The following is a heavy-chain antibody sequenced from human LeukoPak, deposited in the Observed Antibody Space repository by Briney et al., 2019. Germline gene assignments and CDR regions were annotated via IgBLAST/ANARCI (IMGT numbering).Heavy chain of an antibody. CDR3: ARAHYHVDTAMVPFDY. Sequence: GASVKVSCKASGGTFSSYAISWVRQAPGQGLEWMGGIIPIFGTANYAQKFQSRVTITADESTSTAYMELSSLTSEDTAVYYCARAHYHVDTAMVPFDYWGQGTLVTVSS. J-gene: IGHJ4*02. V-gene: IGHV1-69*13. CDR1: GGTFSSYA. CDR2: IIPIFGTA. D-gene: IGHD5-18*01.